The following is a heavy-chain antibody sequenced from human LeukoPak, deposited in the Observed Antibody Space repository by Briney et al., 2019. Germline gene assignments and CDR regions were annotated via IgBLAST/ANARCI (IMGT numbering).Heavy chain of an antibody. J-gene: IGHJ6*02. CDR1: GVSISSYY. CDR2: IYYSGST. CDR3: ARSVHGYYYYYGMDV. Sequence: SETLSLTCTVSGVSISSYYWSWIRQPPGKGLEWLGYIYYSGSTNYNPSLKSRVTISVDTSKNQFSLKLSSVTAADTAVYYCARSVHGYYYYYGMDVWGQGTTVTVSS. V-gene: IGHV4-59*08.